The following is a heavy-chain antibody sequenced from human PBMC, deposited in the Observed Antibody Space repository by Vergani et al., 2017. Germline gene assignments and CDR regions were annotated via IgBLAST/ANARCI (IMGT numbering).Heavy chain of an antibody. CDR1: GFTSSNYD. V-gene: IGHV3-30*02. CDR2: IGKDGINT. CDR3: AKYLRDSTDGLPDS. D-gene: IGHD2-21*02. J-gene: IGHJ4*02. Sequence: QVQLVESGGGVVQRGGSLRLSCATSGFTSSNYDMQWIRQGPGKGLEWLAYIGKDGINTRYRDAVKGRFTVSRDNSKDILYLQMDSLRSEDTALYYCAKYLRDSTDGLPDSWGPGTLVIVSS.